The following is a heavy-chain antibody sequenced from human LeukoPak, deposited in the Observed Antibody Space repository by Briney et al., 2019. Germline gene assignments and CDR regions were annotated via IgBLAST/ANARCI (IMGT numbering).Heavy chain of an antibody. D-gene: IGHD3-22*01. Sequence: PSETLSLTCTVSGGSISSYYWSWIRQPAGKGLEWIGRIYTSGSTNYNPSLKSRVTMSVDTSKNQFSLKLSSVTAADTAVYYCARTRGLSYYDRKDYFDYWGQGTLVTVSS. J-gene: IGHJ4*02. CDR2: IYTSGST. CDR1: GGSISSYY. V-gene: IGHV4-4*07. CDR3: ARTRGLSYYDRKDYFDY.